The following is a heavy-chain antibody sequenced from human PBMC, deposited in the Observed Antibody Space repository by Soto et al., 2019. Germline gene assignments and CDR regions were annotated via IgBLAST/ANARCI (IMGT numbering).Heavy chain of an antibody. D-gene: IGHD3-22*01. V-gene: IGHV3-21*01. Sequence: PGGSLRLSCASSVFTFISYAMNWVRQAQGRGLEWVSSISSRSRYIYYADSVKGRFTISRDNGKNSLYLQMNSLRAEDTAVYYCARGLNYFDSSGSYPLQDIYDIWGQGTMVTVSS. CDR2: ISSRSRYI. J-gene: IGHJ3*02. CDR1: VFTFISYA. CDR3: ARGLNYFDSSGSYPLQDIYDI.